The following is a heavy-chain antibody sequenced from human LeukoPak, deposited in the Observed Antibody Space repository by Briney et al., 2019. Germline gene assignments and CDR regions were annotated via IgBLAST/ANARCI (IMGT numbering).Heavy chain of an antibody. J-gene: IGHJ6*04. CDR1: GGTFSSYA. Sequence: SVKVSCKASGGTFSSYAISWVRQAPGQGLERMGGIIPIFGTANYAQKFQGRVTITADDSTSTAYMELSSLRSEDTAVYYCAGELYYGSGSYRSYYYYYYGMDVWGKGTTVTVSS. D-gene: IGHD3-10*01. CDR3: AGELYYGSGSYRSYYYYYYGMDV. V-gene: IGHV1-69*13. CDR2: IIPIFGTA.